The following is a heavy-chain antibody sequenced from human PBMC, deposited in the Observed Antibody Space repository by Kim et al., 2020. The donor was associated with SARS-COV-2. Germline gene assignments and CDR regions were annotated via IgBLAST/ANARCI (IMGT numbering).Heavy chain of an antibody. J-gene: IGHJ5*02. V-gene: IGHV4-59*01. D-gene: IGHD6-13*01. Sequence: TPSLKGPVTISVDTSKNQFSLKLSSVTAADTAVYYCARSRIAAAGNWFDPWGQGTLVTVSS. CDR3: ARSRIAAAGNWFDP.